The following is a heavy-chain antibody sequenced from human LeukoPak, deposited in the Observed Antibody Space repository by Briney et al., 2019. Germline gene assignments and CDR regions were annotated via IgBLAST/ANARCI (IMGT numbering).Heavy chain of an antibody. D-gene: IGHD2-8*01. J-gene: IGHJ3*02. CDR2: ISGSGGST. Sequence: GGSLRLSCAASGFTFSSYAMSWVRQAPGKGLEWVSAISGSGGSTYYADSVKGRFTISRDNSKDPLYLQMNSLRAEDTAVYYCAKGKDIVLMVYAVYAFDIWGQGTMVTVSS. CDR1: GFTFSSYA. V-gene: IGHV3-23*01. CDR3: AKGKDIVLMVYAVYAFDI.